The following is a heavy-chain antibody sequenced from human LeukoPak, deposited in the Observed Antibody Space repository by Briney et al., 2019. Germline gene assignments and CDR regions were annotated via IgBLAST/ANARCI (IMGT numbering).Heavy chain of an antibody. CDR1: GGSFSGYY. V-gene: IGHV4-34*01. CDR3: ARAGVSGGMDV. Sequence: KPSETLSLTCAVYGGSFSGYYWSWIRQPPGKGLEWIGEINHSGSTNYNPSLKSRVTISVDTSKNQFSLKLSSVTAADTAVYYCARAGVSGGMDVWGQGTTVTVSS. CDR2: INHSGST. J-gene: IGHJ6*02. D-gene: IGHD2-8*01.